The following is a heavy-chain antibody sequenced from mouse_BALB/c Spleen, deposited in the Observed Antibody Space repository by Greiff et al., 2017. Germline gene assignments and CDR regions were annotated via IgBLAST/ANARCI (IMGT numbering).Heavy chain of an antibody. D-gene: IGHD2-10*02. CDR2: ISDGGSYT. V-gene: IGHV5-4*02. J-gene: IGHJ3*01. Sequence: EVKLMESGGGLVKPGGSLKLSCAASGFTFSDYYMYWVRQTPEKRLEWVATISDGGSYTYYPDSVKGRFTISRDNAKNNLYLQMSSLKSEDTAMYYCARDGGQYGKGFAYRGQGTLVTVSA. CDR3: ARDGGQYGKGFAY. CDR1: GFTFSDYY.